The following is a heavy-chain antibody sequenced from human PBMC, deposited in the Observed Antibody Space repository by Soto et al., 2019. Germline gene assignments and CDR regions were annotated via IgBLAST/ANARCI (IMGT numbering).Heavy chain of an antibody. V-gene: IGHV3-23*01. J-gene: IGHJ4*02. CDR3: AKARAQYYDFWSGYPVDY. CDR1: GFTFSSYA. CDR2: ISGSGGST. D-gene: IGHD3-3*01. Sequence: EVQLLESGGGLVQPGGSLRLSCAASGFTFSSYAMSWVRQAPGKGLEWVSAISGSGGSTYYADSVKGRFTISRDNSXXTXXLQMNSLSAEDTAVYYCAKARAQYYDFWSGYPVDYWGQGTLVTVSS.